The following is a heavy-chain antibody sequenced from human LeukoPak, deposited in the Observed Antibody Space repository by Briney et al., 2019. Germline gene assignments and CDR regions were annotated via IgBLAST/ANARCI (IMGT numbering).Heavy chain of an antibody. CDR3: ARFAVHRRLAVVGQFGLDY. J-gene: IGHJ4*02. D-gene: IGHD6-19*01. V-gene: IGHV1-46*01. CDR2: INPSGGTT. Sequence: ASVKVSCKASGYIFTSYNMNWVRQAPGQGPEWMGIINPSGGTTNYPQKFQGRVTMTRDTSTSTVYMELSSLRSEDTAVYYCARFAVHRRLAVVGQFGLDYWGQGTLVTVSS. CDR1: GYIFTSYN.